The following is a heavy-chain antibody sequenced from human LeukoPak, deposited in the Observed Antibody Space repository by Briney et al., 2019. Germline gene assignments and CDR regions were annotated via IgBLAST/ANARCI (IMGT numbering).Heavy chain of an antibody. CDR1: GFTFDDYG. Sequence: GGSLRLSCAASGFTFDDYGMSWVRQAPGKGLEWVSGINWNGGSTGYADSVKGRFTISRDNAKNSLYLQMNSLRAEDTALYYCARAGGLLWFGELRYMDVWGKGTTVTVSS. V-gene: IGHV3-20*04. CDR2: INWNGGST. D-gene: IGHD3-10*01. J-gene: IGHJ6*03. CDR3: ARAGGLLWFGELRYMDV.